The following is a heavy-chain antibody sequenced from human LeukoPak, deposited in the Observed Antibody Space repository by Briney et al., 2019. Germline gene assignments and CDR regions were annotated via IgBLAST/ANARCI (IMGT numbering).Heavy chain of an antibody. J-gene: IGHJ4*02. CDR2: IYYSGST. D-gene: IGHD3-3*01. CDR1: GGSISSYY. Sequence: SETLSLTCTVSGGSISSYYWSWIRQPPGKGLEWIGYIYYSGSTNYNPSLKSRVTISVDTSKNQFSLKLSSVTAADTAVYYCARVAPDFWSGYYPDCWGQGTLVTVSS. CDR3: ARVAPDFWSGYYPDC. V-gene: IGHV4-59*01.